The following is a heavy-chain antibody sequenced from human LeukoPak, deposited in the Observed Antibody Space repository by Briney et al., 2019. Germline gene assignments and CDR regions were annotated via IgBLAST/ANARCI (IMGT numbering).Heavy chain of an antibody. CDR3: ARSVVVITTRYYFDY. Sequence: SETLSLTCAVYGGSFSGYYWSWIRQPPGKGLEWIGEINHSGSTYYNPSLKSRVTISVDTSKNQFSLKLSSVTAADTAVYYCARSVVVITTRYYFDYWGQGTLVTVSS. CDR2: INHSGST. D-gene: IGHD3-22*01. J-gene: IGHJ4*02. V-gene: IGHV4-34*09. CDR1: GGSFSGYY.